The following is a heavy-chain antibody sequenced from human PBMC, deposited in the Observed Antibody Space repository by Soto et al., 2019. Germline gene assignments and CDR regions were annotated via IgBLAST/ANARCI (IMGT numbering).Heavy chain of an antibody. CDR1: GYSFTSYG. V-gene: IGHV1-18*01. J-gene: IGHJ4*02. CDR2: ISAYNGNK. CDR3: ARDLGQQLVDY. Sequence: QVQLVQSGAEVKKPGASVKVSCKASGYSFTSYGISWVRQAPGQGLEWMGWISAYNGNKKYAQKLQGRVTMTTDTPTSTADTKLRSLRSGDTAVYYRARDLGQQLVDYWGQGTLVTVSS. D-gene: IGHD6-13*01.